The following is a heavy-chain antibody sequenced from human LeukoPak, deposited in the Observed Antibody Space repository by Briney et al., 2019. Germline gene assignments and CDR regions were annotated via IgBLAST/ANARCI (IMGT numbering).Heavy chain of an antibody. CDR3: ARGNAHAFDI. CDR1: GITFSSYW. J-gene: IGHJ3*02. V-gene: IGHV3-74*01. CDR2: INTDGSGT. D-gene: IGHD1-1*01. Sequence: GGSLRLSCVASGITFSSYWMHWVRQAPGKGLVWVSRINTDGSGTSYADSVKGRFTISRDNAKNTLYLQMNSLRAEDTAVYYCARGNAHAFDIWGQGAMVTVSS.